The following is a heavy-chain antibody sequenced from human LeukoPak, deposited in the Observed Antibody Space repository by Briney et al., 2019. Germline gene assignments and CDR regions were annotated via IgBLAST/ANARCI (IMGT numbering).Heavy chain of an antibody. D-gene: IGHD4-17*01. J-gene: IGHJ6*02. Sequence: GGSLRLSCAGSGFIFSSYAMSWVRQAPGKGLEWVSAISGSGGSTYYADSVKGRFTISRDNSKNTLYLQMNSLRAEDTAVYYCAKAPSDYGDYYLLGFGMDVWGQGTTVTVSS. CDR1: GFIFSSYA. CDR3: AKAPSDYGDYYLLGFGMDV. CDR2: ISGSGGST. V-gene: IGHV3-23*01.